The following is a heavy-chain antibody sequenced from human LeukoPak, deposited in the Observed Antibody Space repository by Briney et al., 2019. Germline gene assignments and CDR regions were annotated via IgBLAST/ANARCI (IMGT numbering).Heavy chain of an antibody. V-gene: IGHV4-4*02. Sequence: SETLSLTCGVSGGSVINTNWWTWVRQPPGKGLEWIGEVHLDGRTNYNPSPESRLTMSVDVSENQVSLKLTSVTAADTAVYYCAREGGFYRPLDYSGQGTLVTVSS. D-gene: IGHD3-3*01. CDR2: VHLDGRT. CDR1: GGSVINTNW. J-gene: IGHJ4*02. CDR3: AREGGFYRPLDY.